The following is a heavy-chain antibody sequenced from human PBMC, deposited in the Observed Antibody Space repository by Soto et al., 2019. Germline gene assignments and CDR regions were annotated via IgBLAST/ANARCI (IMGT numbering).Heavy chain of an antibody. J-gene: IGHJ4*02. CDR1: GFIFRNYA. CDR2: IGGNGADT. CDR3: AIPSGLTVTGPDY. D-gene: IGHD6-19*01. V-gene: IGHV3-23*01. Sequence: GSLRLSCAASGFIFRNYAMSWVRQAPGKGLEWVSAIGGNGADTYHADSVKGRFTISRDNSKNTLYLQMNSLRAEDTAVYFCAIPSGLTVTGPDYWGQGTLVTVSS.